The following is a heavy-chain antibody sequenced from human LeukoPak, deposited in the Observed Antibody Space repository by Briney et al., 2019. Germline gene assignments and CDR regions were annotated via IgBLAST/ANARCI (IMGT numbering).Heavy chain of an antibody. D-gene: IGHD6-6*01. CDR2: INTDGSIT. J-gene: IGHJ6*02. CDR3: AKVLQYSSSKIHYYYYYGMDV. V-gene: IGHV3-74*03. CDR1: GFTFSTYL. Sequence: PGGSLRLSCAASGFTFSTYLMHWVRQAPGKGLVWVSRINTDGSITTYADSVKGRFTISRDNAKNTLYLQMNSLRAEDTAVYYCAKVLQYSSSKIHYYYYYGMDVWGQGTTVTVSS.